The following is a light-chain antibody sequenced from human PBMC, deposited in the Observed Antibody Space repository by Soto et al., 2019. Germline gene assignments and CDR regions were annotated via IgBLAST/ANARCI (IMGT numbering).Light chain of an antibody. CDR1: ESISRDY. J-gene: IGKJ4*01. V-gene: IGKV3-20*01. CDR2: GAS. Sequence: EIVLTQSPGTLSLSPGQRATLSCRASESISRDYLAWYQQRLGQAPRLLIYGASSGATGIPDRFSGSGSGTDFTLTISRLEPEDFAVYYCQQYGSSPLTFGGGTKVDIK. CDR3: QQYGSSPLT.